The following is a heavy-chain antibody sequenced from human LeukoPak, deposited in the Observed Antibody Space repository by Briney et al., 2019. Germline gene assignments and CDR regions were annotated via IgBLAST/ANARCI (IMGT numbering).Heavy chain of an antibody. J-gene: IGHJ6*03. D-gene: IGHD5-12*01. Sequence: TGGSLRLSCAASGFTFSSYEMNWVRQAPGKGLEWVSYISSSGSTIYYADSVKGRFTLSRDNAKNSLYLQMNSLRAEDTAVYYCARSTTNVDIVATIGTYYYYYMDVWGKGTTVTVSS. V-gene: IGHV3-48*03. CDR1: GFTFSSYE. CDR2: ISSSGSTI. CDR3: ARSTTNVDIVATIGTYYYYYMDV.